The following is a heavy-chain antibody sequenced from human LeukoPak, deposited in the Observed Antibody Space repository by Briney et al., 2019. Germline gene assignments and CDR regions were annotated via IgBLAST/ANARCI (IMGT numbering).Heavy chain of an antibody. CDR1: GYTFTSYG. D-gene: IGHD3-16*02. Sequence: ASVKVSCKASGYTFTSYGISWVRQAPGQGLEWMGWIGAHNGNTNYAQKLQGRVTMTTDTSTSTAYMELRSLRSDDTAVYYCARGAPLRLGELSLGQYDYWGQGTLVTVSS. CDR2: IGAHNGNT. V-gene: IGHV1-18*04. CDR3: ARGAPLRLGELSLGQYDY. J-gene: IGHJ4*02.